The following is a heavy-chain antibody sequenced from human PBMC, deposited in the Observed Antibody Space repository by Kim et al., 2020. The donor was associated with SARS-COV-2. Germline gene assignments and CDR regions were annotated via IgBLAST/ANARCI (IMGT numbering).Heavy chain of an antibody. Sequence: SETLSLTCTVSGGSISGYYWSWIRQPPGKGLEWIGYIHYSGSPSYNPSLKSRVTISVDTSKNQFSLKLSSVTAADTAVYYCARDTPHYDYYGMDVWGQGTTVTASS. CDR2: IHYSGSP. CDR1: GGSISGYY. D-gene: IGHD2-15*01. CDR3: ARDTPHYDYYGMDV. V-gene: IGHV4-59*01. J-gene: IGHJ6*02.